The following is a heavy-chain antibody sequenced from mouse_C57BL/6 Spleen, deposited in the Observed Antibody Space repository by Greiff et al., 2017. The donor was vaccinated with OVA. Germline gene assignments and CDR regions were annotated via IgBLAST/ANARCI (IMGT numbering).Heavy chain of an antibody. V-gene: IGHV3-6*01. J-gene: IGHJ2*01. CDR2: ISYDGSN. Sequence: VQLQESGPGLVKPSQSLSLTCSVTGYSITSGYYWNWIRQFPGNKLEWMGYISYDGSNNYNPSLKNRISITRDTSKNQFILKLNSVTTEDTATYYCARDYYGSSGLNYFDYWGQGTTLTVSS. D-gene: IGHD1-1*01. CDR3: ARDYYGSSGLNYFDY. CDR1: GYSITSGYY.